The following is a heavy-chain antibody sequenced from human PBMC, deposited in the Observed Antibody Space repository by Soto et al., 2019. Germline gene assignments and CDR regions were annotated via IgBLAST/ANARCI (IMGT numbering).Heavy chain of an antibody. CDR1: GFTISGYY. CDR3: STSDYLDSSGSDY. D-gene: IGHD3-22*01. V-gene: IGHV3-53*01. Sequence: GGSLRLSCAASGFTISGYYMTWVRQAPGKGLEWVSIIYRDDNTHYADSVKGRLTISRDNSKNTLYLQMNSLRPGDTAVYYCSTSDYLDSSGSDYWGQG. J-gene: IGHJ4*02. CDR2: IYRDDNT.